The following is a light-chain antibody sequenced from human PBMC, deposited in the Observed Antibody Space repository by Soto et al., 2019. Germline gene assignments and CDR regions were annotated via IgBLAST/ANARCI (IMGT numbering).Light chain of an antibody. Sequence: EIVLAQSPATLSLSPGERSTLSCRASQSVSIYLAWYQQKPGQAPXXLXXDASNRATGIPARFSGSGSGTDFALTISSLEPEDFAGYYCQQRSNWPPKITFGQGTRLEIK. CDR2: DAS. V-gene: IGKV3-11*01. J-gene: IGKJ5*01. CDR3: QQRSNWPPKIT. CDR1: QSVSIY.